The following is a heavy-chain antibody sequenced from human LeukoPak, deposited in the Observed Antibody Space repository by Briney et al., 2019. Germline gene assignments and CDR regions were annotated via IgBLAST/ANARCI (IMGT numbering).Heavy chain of an antibody. V-gene: IGHV3-23*01. CDR2: ISGSGGST. CDR1: GFTFSSYA. D-gene: IGHD3-10*01. Sequence: GGSLRLSCAASGFTFSSYAMSWVRQAPGKGLEWVSAISGSGGSTYYADSVKGRFTISRDNYKNTLYLQMNSLRAEDTAVYYCAKVSMVRGAGDYYGMDVWGQGTTVTVSS. J-gene: IGHJ6*02. CDR3: AKVSMVRGAGDYYGMDV.